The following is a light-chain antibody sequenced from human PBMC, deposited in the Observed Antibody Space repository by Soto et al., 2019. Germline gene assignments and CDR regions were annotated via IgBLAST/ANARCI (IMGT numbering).Light chain of an antibody. CDR2: GVT. V-gene: IGLV2-14*01. CDR1: GSDIGAYNY. Sequence: QSALTQPASVSGSPGQSITISCTGSGSDIGAYNYVSWYQQHPGKAPKLLIHGVTRRPSGVSSRFSASKSAYTASLTISGLQAEDEATYFCSSFTTSYFYVFGPGTKVIV. CDR3: SSFTTSYFYV. J-gene: IGLJ1*01.